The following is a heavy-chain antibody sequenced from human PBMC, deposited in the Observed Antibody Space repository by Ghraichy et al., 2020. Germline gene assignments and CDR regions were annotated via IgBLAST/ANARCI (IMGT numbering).Heavy chain of an antibody. D-gene: IGHD3-3*01. J-gene: IGHJ3*02. CDR1: GYSFTNYW. CDR3: ARSSFWSGYYFPFDI. V-gene: IGHV5-51*01. CDR2: IYPGDSDT. Sequence: TCKGSGYSFTNYWIGWVRQMPGKGLEWMGIIYPGDSDTRYSPSFQGQVTISADKSISTAYLQWSSLKASDTAMYYCARSSFWSGYYFPFDIWGQGTMVTVSS.